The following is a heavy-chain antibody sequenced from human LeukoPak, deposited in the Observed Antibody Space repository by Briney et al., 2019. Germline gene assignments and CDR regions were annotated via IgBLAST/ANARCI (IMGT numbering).Heavy chain of an antibody. J-gene: IGHJ4*02. D-gene: IGHD1-7*01. CDR2: IIPIFGTA. CDR1: GGTFSSYA. Sequence: GASVKVSCKASGGTFSSYAISWVRQAPGQGLEWMGGIIPIFGTANYAQKFQGRVPITADESTSTAYMELSSLRSEDTAVYYCARTGTPDEDFDYWGQGTLVTVSS. CDR3: ARTGTPDEDFDY. V-gene: IGHV1-69*13.